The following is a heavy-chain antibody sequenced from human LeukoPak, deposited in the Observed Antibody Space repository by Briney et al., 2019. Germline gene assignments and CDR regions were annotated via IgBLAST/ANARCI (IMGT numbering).Heavy chain of an antibody. CDR1: GGSIFSYY. J-gene: IGHJ2*01. CDR2: IYSNGIT. CDR3: ARRAYYDSSGYSSASGYFDL. V-gene: IGHV4-4*08. Sequence: PSETLSLTCTVSGGSIFSYYSNWIRQPPGKGLEWIGYIYSNGITSYNPSLRSRGTISIATSKNQFSLRLRSVSAADTAIYYCARRAYYDSSGYSSASGYFDLWGRGTLVSVSS. D-gene: IGHD3-22*01.